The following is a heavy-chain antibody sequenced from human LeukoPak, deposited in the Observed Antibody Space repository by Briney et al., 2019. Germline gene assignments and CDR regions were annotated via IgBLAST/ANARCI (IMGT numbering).Heavy chain of an antibody. J-gene: IGHJ4*02. CDR3: ARERITMLGGLTSPLFDY. D-gene: IGHD3-10*01. CDR2: INPNGGAT. CDR1: GYTFTDYY. V-gene: IGHV1-2*06. Sequence: GASVKVSCKASGYTFTDYYLHWVRQAPGQGLEWIGRINPNGGATNYAQKFQGRVTMARDTSISTAYMDLGRLRSDDTAVYYCARERITMLGGLTSPLFDYWGQGTLVTVSS.